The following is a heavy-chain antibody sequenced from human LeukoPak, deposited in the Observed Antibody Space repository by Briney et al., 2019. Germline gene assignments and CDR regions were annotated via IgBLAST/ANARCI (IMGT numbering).Heavy chain of an antibody. CDR2: IKSDGRT. J-gene: IGHJ1*01. D-gene: IGHD3-22*01. CDR3: ARAPSEIGGYYPEYFRH. CDR1: GFTFSNYW. V-gene: IGHV3-74*01. Sequence: PGGSLRLSCAAAGFTFSNYWMHWVRQAPGKGLVWVSRIKSDGRTNYADSVKGRFTISRDNAKNTVSPQMNSLRAEDTGVYYCARAPSEIGGYYPEYFRHWGQGTLVTVSS.